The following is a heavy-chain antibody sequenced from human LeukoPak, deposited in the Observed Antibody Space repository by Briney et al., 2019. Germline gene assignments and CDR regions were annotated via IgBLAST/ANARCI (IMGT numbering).Heavy chain of an antibody. Sequence: PSETLSLTCTISGGSISTYYWSWIRQPPGKGLGWIGYIYYSGSTNYNPSLKSRVTISLDTSKNQFSLKLRSVTAADTAVYYCARDRLNGYSFAFDYWGQGTLVTVSS. CDR3: ARDRLNGYSFAFDY. V-gene: IGHV4-59*01. J-gene: IGHJ4*02. CDR1: GGSISTYY. D-gene: IGHD5-18*01. CDR2: IYYSGST.